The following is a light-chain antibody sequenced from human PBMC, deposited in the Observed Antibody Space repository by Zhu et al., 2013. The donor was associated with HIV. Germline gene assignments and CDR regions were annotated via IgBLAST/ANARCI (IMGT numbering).Light chain of an antibody. CDR3: QQYENLPLT. CDR2: DAY. Sequence: EVVLTQSPVTLSLSPGERATLSCRASQSIGNSLAWYQQIPGQAPRLLIFDAYTRATGFPARFSGSGSGTEFTLTISSLQPEDIATYYCQQYENLPLTFGGGTNIEIK. V-gene: IGKV3-15*01. CDR1: QSIGNS. J-gene: IGKJ4*02.